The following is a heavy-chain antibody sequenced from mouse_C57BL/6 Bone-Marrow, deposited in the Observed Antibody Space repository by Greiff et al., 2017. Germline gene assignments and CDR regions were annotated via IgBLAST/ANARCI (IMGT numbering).Heavy chain of an antibody. V-gene: IGHV1-19*01. D-gene: IGHD2-2*01. J-gene: IGHJ2*01. CDR2: INPYNGGT. CDR3: ALLLWLPADY. Sequence: VQLKQSGPVLVKPGASVKMSCKASGYTFTDYYMNWVKQSHGKSLEWIGVINPYNGGTSYNQKFKGKATLTVDKSSSTAYMELNSLTSEDSAVYYCALLLWLPADYWGQGTTLTVSS. CDR1: GYTFTDYY.